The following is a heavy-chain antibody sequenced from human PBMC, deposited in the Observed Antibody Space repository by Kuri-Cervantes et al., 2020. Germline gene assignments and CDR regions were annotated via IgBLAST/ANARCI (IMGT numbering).Heavy chain of an antibody. J-gene: IGHJ4*02. Sequence: SVKVSCKASGYTFTSYDINWVRQATGQGLEWMGWMNPNSGNTGYAQKFQGRVTMTRNTSISTAYMELSSLRSEDTAVYYCARVNYYDSSGYYEGKRMFDYWGQGTLVTVSS. CDR3: ARVNYYDSSGYYEGKRMFDY. V-gene: IGHV1-8*01. CDR2: MNPNSGNT. CDR1: GYTFTSYD. D-gene: IGHD3-22*01.